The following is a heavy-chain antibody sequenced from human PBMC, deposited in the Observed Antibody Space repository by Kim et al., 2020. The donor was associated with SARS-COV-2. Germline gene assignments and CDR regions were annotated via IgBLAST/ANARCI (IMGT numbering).Heavy chain of an antibody. CDR1: GYTLTELS. Sequence: ASVKVSCKVSGYTLTELSMHWVRQAPGKGLEWMGGFDPEDGETIYAQKFQGRVTMTEDTSTDTAYMELSSLRSEDTAVYYCATGVCSGGSCYPRYYYYYYGMDVWGQGTTVTVSS. D-gene: IGHD2-15*01. J-gene: IGHJ6*02. CDR3: ATGVCSGGSCYPRYYYYYYGMDV. V-gene: IGHV1-24*01. CDR2: FDPEDGET.